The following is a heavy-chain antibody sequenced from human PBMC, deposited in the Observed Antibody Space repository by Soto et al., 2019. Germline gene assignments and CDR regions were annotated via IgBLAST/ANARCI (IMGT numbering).Heavy chain of an antibody. J-gene: IGHJ6*02. CDR1: GFIFSNYG. D-gene: IGHD3-10*01. V-gene: IGHV3-30*18. CDR2: TSYDGSKK. Sequence: GGSLRLSGAASGFIFSNYGMHWVRQAPGKGLEWVAVTSYDGSKKYYADSVKGRFTISRDNSKNTVDLQMNSLRAEDTAVYYCAKDIALVRGVIMDMDVWGQGTTVTVSS. CDR3: AKDIALVRGVIMDMDV.